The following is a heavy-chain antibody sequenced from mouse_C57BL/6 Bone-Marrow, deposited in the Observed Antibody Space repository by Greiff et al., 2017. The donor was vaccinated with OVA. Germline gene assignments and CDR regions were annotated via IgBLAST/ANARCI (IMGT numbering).Heavy chain of an antibody. V-gene: IGHV1-54*01. CDR1: GYAFTNYL. J-gene: IGHJ3*01. Sequence: QVQLQQSGAELVRPGTSVKVSCKASGYAFTNYLIEWVKQRPGQGLEWIGVINPGSGGTNYNEKFKGKATLTADKSSSTAYMQLSSLTSEDSAVYFCARRGYYEYWFAYWGQGTLVTVSA. D-gene: IGHD2-4*01. CDR3: ARRGYYEYWFAY. CDR2: INPGSGGT.